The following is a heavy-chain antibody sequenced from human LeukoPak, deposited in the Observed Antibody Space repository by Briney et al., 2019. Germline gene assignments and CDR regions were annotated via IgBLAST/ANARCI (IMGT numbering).Heavy chain of an antibody. Sequence: SETLSLTCTVSGGSISSNTYYWGWIRQPPGKGLEWIGSIYYSGNTYYNASLKSQVSISIDTSKNQFSLKLTSVTAADTAVYYCARQTGSGLFILPGGQGTLVTVSS. D-gene: IGHD3/OR15-3a*01. J-gene: IGHJ4*02. CDR3: ARQTGSGLFILP. CDR2: IYYSGNT. CDR1: GGSISSNTYY. V-gene: IGHV4-39*01.